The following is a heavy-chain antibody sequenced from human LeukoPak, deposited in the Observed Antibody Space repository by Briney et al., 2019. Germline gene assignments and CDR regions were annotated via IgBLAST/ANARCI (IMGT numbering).Heavy chain of an antibody. Sequence: GGSLRLSCAASGFFANINYMTWIRQAPGKGLEWISYISSSGDTIYYADSVKGRFTISRDNAKNSLYLQMNSLRADGTAVYYCARDTALDLFSDNYFYYYGMDVWGQGTTVTVSS. D-gene: IGHD2-21*02. CDR3: ARDTALDLFSDNYFYYYGMDV. CDR2: ISSSGDTI. CDR1: GFFANINY. V-gene: IGHV3-11*01. J-gene: IGHJ6*02.